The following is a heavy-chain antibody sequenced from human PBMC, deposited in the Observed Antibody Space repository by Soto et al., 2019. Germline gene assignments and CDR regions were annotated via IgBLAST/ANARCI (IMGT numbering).Heavy chain of an antibody. CDR1: GGSITNYY. V-gene: IGHV4-59*08. Sequence: QVQLQESGPGLVKPSETLSLTCTVSGGSITNYYCSWFRQPPGKGLEWIGYIQYNGYSAYNLSLKGRVPHVMDPAKTPFSLVPGFGARTDTAVYYCARHGFGSLHGLVDVWGQGTTVIVSS. D-gene: IGHD3-10*01. CDR2: IQYNGYS. J-gene: IGHJ6*02. CDR3: ARHGFGSLHGLVDV.